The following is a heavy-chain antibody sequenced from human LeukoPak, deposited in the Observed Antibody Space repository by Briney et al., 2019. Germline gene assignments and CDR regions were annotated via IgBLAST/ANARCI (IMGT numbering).Heavy chain of an antibody. Sequence: GGSLRLSCAASGFTVSSNYMSWVRQAPGKGLEWVSVIYSGGNTYYADSVKGRFTISRDNSKNTLYLQMNSLRAEDTAVYYCARALNSGYYLDYFDYWGQGTLVTVSS. V-gene: IGHV3-53*01. CDR1: GFTVSSNY. CDR2: IYSGGNT. D-gene: IGHD3-22*01. J-gene: IGHJ4*02. CDR3: ARALNSGYYLDYFDY.